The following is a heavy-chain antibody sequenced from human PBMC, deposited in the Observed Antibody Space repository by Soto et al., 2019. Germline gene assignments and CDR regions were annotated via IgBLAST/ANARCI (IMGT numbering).Heavy chain of an antibody. Sequence: SETLSLTCTVSGGSISSGGYYWSWIRQHPGKGLEWIGYIYYSGSTYYNPSLKSRVTISVDTSKNQFSLKLSSVTAADTAVYYCARLDSISWYWFDSWGQGTLVTVSS. J-gene: IGHJ5*01. CDR3: ARLDSISWYWFDS. CDR1: GGSISSGGYY. D-gene: IGHD6-13*01. V-gene: IGHV4-31*03. CDR2: IYYSGST.